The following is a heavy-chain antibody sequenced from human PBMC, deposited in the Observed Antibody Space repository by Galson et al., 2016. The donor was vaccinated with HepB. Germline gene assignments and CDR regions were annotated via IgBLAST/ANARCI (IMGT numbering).Heavy chain of an antibody. CDR1: GDSVSSNSAG. CDR3: ARSYLLGRGFGW. J-gene: IGHJ4*02. CDR2: TYYRSNWRN. D-gene: IGHD7-27*01. Sequence: CAISGDSVSSNSAGWNWIRQSPSRGLEWLGRTYYRSNWRNDYADSVKSRITINPDTSKNHFSLQLNSVTPEDTAVYYCARSYLLGRGFGWWGQGTLVTVPS. V-gene: IGHV6-1*01.